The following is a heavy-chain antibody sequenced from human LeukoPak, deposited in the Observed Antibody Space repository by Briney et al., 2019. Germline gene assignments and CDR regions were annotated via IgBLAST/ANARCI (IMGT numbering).Heavy chain of an antibody. V-gene: IGHV3-7*01. D-gene: IGHD5-18*01. CDR2: IRHDGSEK. CDR3: ARGGSRQYNF. Sequence: GGSLRLSCAASGFTFSSYWMSWVRQAPGKGLEWVANIRHDGSEKYYVDSMKGRFTISRDNAKDSLYLQMNSLRVEDTAVYYCARGGSRQYNFWGQGTLVTVSS. CDR1: GFTFSSYW. J-gene: IGHJ4*02.